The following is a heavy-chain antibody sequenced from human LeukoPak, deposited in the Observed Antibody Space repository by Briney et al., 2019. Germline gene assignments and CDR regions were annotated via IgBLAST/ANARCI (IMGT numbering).Heavy chain of an antibody. CDR2: IYPGDSDT. CDR3: ARLPRDIVVVPAAIFFDY. J-gene: IGHJ4*02. V-gene: IGHV5-51*01. Sequence: GESLKISCKGSGYSFTSYWFGWVRQMSGKGLEWMGIIYPGDSDTRYSPSFQGQVTISADKSISTAYLQWSSLKASDTAMYYCARLPRDIVVVPAAIFFDYWGQGTLVTVSS. CDR1: GYSFTSYW. D-gene: IGHD2-2*02.